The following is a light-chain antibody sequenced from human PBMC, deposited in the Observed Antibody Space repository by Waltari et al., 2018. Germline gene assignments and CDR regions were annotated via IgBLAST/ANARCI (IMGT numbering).Light chain of an antibody. Sequence: EIVLTQSPGTLSLFPGERATLFCRASQSFGSSYLAWYQQKPGQAPRLLIYAASSRATGIPDRFSGSGSGTDFTLTISRLEPEDFAVYYCQHYGRSPLTFGGGTKVAIK. CDR1: QSFGSSY. V-gene: IGKV3-20*01. CDR3: QHYGRSPLT. CDR2: AAS. J-gene: IGKJ4*01.